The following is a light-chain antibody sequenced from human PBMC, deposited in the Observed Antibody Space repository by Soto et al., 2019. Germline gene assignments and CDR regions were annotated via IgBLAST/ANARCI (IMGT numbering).Light chain of an antibody. V-gene: IGLV2-14*01. CDR1: SSDVGGYNY. CDR3: SSFTSSSTVI. Sequence: QSALTQPASVSGSPGQSITISCTGTSSDVGGYNYVSWYQQHPGKAPKLIIYEVTNRPSGISNRFSGSKSGITASLTIAGLQAEDEADFYCSSFTSSSTVIFGGGTKLTVL. CDR2: EVT. J-gene: IGLJ2*01.